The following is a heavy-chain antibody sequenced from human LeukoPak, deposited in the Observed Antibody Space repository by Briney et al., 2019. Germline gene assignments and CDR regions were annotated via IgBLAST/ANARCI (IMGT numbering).Heavy chain of an antibody. CDR1: CGSISSYY. V-gene: IGHV4-59*08. J-gene: IGHJ4*02. D-gene: IGHD3-22*01. Sequence: PSETLSLTCTVSCGSISSYYWSWIRQPPGKGLEWIGNIHDSGSTNYKTSLKSRVTISIDTSKNQFSLKLNSVTAADTAVYYCARVAPYYDLDYWGQGTLVTVSS. CDR2: IHDSGST. CDR3: ARVAPYYDLDY.